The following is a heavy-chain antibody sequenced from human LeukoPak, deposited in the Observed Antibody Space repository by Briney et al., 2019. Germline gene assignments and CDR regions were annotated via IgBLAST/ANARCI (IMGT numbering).Heavy chain of an antibody. V-gene: IGHV3-48*01. Sequence: PGGSLRLSCAASGFTFSSYAMSWVRQAPGKGLERISYVGISSGNTKYADSVKGRFTISGDKAKNSLYLQMNSLRVEDTAVYYCGRDAKYAFDTWAQGTLSPSPQ. CDR1: GFTFSSYA. D-gene: IGHD2-2*01. CDR2: VGISSGNT. CDR3: GRDAKYAFDT. J-gene: IGHJ4*02.